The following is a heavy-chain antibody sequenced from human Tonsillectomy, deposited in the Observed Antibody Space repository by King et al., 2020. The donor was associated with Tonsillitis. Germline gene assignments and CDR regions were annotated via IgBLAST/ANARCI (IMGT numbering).Heavy chain of an antibody. J-gene: IGHJ4*02. CDR1: GFTFDDYA. Sequence: VQLVESGGGLVQPGRSLRLSCAASGFTFDDYAFHWVRQTPGKCLEWVSGISWNSGNIDYVDSVKGRFTISRDNSKSSLYLQMNSLSAEDTALYYCAKENSLVHGGHFDYWGRGAVFTVAS. D-gene: IGHD4-23*01. CDR3: AKENSLVHGGHFDY. CDR2: ISWNSGNI. V-gene: IGHV3-9*01.